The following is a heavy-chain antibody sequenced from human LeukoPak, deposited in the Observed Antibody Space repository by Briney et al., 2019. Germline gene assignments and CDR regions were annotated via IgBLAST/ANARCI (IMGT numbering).Heavy chain of an antibody. D-gene: IGHD3-22*01. Sequence: SETLSLTCAVYGGSFSGYYWSWIRQPPGKGLEWIGEINHSGSTNYNPSLKSRVTISVDTSKNQFSLKLSSVTAADTAVYYCARLSTYYYDSSGRWGYFDYWGQGTLVTVSS. CDR2: INHSGST. CDR3: ARLSTYYYDSSGRWGYFDY. V-gene: IGHV4-34*01. J-gene: IGHJ4*02. CDR1: GGSFSGYY.